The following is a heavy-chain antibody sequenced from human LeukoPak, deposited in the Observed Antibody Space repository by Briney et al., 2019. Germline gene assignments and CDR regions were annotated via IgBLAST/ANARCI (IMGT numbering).Heavy chain of an antibody. V-gene: IGHV3-23*01. CDR2: ISGSCGDT. CDR3: AKDKRIVATRDAFDI. D-gene: IGHD5-12*01. J-gene: IGHJ3*02. CDR1: GFTFSTYA. Sequence: PGGSLRLSCAASGFTFSTYAMSWVRQAPVKGLEWVSTISGSCGDTYYADSVKGRFTISRDNSKSTLHLQMNSLRAEDTAVYYCAKDKRIVATRDAFDIWGQGTMVTVSS.